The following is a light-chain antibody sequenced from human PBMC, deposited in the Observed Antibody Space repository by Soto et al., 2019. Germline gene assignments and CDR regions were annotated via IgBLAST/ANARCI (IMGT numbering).Light chain of an antibody. V-gene: IGKV2-28*01. CDR3: MQVLQSPHT. Sequence: DIVMTQSPLSLAVTPGETASISCRSSQSLLHRDGYNYLEWYLQKPGQAPQLLIYLGSNRASGVPDRFSGSRSGTDFTLKISRVEAEDVGVYYCMQVLQSPHTFGQGTKLEIK. CDR1: QSLLHRDGYNY. J-gene: IGKJ2*01. CDR2: LGS.